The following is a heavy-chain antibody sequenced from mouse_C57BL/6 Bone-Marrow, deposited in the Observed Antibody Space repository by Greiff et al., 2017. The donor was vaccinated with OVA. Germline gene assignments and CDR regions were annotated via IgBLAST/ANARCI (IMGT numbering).Heavy chain of an antibody. J-gene: IGHJ1*03. D-gene: IGHD1-1*01. CDR1: GFSLSTFGMG. CDR2: IWWDDDK. Sequence: QVTLKESGPGILQPSQTLSLTCSFSGFSLSTFGMGVGWIRQPSGKGLEWLAHIWWDDDKYYNPALKSRLTISKATSKNQVFLKIANVDTADTATYYCARITTVVSYWYFDVWGTGTTVTVSS. V-gene: IGHV8-8*01. CDR3: ARITTVVSYWYFDV.